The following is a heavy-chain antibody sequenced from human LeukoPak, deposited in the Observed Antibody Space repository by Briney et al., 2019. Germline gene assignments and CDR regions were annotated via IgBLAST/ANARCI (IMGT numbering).Heavy chain of an antibody. Sequence: GESLKISCNGSGYSFTSYWIGWVRQMPGKGLEWMGIIYPGDSDTRYSPSFQGQVTISADKSISTAYLQWSSLKASDTAMYYCARPRTYYYGSGSPDAFDLWGQGTMVTVCS. V-gene: IGHV5-51*01. J-gene: IGHJ3*01. CDR1: GYSFTSYW. D-gene: IGHD3-10*01. CDR3: ARPRTYYYGSGSPDAFDL. CDR2: IYPGDSDT.